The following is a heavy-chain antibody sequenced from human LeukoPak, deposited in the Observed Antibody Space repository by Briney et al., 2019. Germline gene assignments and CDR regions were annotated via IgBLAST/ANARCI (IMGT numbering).Heavy chain of an antibody. CDR3: ARGRDIKYYDYIWGNDRYCNVFDI. D-gene: IGHD3-16*02. J-gene: IGHJ3*02. CDR1: GGSISSYY. CDR2: IYTSGST. V-gene: IGHV4-4*07. Sequence: SETLSLTCTVSGGSISSYYWSWIRQPAGKGLEWIGRIYTSGSTNYNPSLKSRVTMSVDTSKNQFSLKLSSVTAADTAVYYCARGRDIKYYDYIWGNDRYCNVFDIWGQGTMAVVS.